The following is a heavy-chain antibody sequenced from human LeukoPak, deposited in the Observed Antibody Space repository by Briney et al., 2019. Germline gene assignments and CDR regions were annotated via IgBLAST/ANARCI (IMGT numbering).Heavy chain of an antibody. Sequence: PSETLSLTCTVSGGSISSGGYYWSWIRQHPGKGLEWIGYIYYSGSTYYNPSLKSRVTISVDMSKQYFSLRLSSVTAADTAVYYCARGKITVTGYYYAMDVWGQGTAVTVSS. D-gene: IGHD4-17*01. J-gene: IGHJ6*02. V-gene: IGHV4-31*03. CDR2: IYYSGST. CDR3: ARGKITVTGYYYAMDV. CDR1: GGSISSGGYY.